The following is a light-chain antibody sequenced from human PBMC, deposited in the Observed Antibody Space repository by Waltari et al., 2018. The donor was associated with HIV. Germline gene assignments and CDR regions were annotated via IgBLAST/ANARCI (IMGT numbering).Light chain of an antibody. Sequence: QSALTQPASVSGSPGQSITISCTGTSSDVGGYNYVSWYQTHPGKAPKLMIYDVSNRPSGVSNRFSGSKSGNTASLTISGLQAEDEADYYCSSYTSSSPYAFGTGTKVTVL. CDR1: SSDVGGYNY. CDR2: DVS. J-gene: IGLJ1*01. V-gene: IGLV2-14*03. CDR3: SSYTSSSPYA.